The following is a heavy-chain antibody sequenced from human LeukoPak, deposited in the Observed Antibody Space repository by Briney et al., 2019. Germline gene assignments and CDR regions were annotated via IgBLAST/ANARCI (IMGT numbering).Heavy chain of an antibody. CDR2: INPNSGGT. J-gene: IGHJ6*04. D-gene: IGHD3-9*01. V-gene: IGHV1-2*02. CDR1: GGTFSSYA. CDR3: ARVMGTYYDILTGLDV. Sequence: ASVKVSCKASGGTFSSYAISWVRQAPGQGLEWMGWINPNSGGTNYAQKFQGRVTMTRDTSISTAYMELSRLRSDDTAVYYCARVMGTYYDILTGLDVWGKGTTVTVSS.